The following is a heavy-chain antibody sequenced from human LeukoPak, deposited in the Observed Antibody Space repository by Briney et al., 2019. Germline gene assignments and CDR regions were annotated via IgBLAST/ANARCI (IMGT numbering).Heavy chain of an antibody. CDR3: VLLWFGTPFDP. V-gene: IGHV3-23*01. Sequence: GGSLRLSCAASGFTFSSHAMSWVRQAPGKGLEWVSAISGSGGSTYYADSVKGRFTISRDNSKNTLYLQMNSLRAEDTAVYYCVLLWFGTPFDPWGQGTLVTVSS. CDR1: GFTFSSHA. CDR2: ISGSGGST. J-gene: IGHJ5*02. D-gene: IGHD3-10*01.